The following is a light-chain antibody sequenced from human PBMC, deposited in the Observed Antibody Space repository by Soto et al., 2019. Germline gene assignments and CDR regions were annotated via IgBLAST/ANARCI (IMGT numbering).Light chain of an antibody. CDR1: QSISSW. J-gene: IGKJ1*01. V-gene: IGKV1-5*01. Sequence: DIQVNQSPAALSATVRDRVTITCRASQSISSWLAWYQQEPGKAPKLLIYDASSLESGVPSRFSGSGSGTDFTLTISSLQPENFATYYCQQSNSTLTTFGQGTKVDNK. CDR2: DAS. CDR3: QQSNSTLTT.